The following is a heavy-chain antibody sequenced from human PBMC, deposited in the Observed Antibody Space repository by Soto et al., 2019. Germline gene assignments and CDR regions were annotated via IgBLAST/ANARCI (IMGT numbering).Heavy chain of an antibody. CDR3: ARGSYYDSSGYYGP. D-gene: IGHD3-22*01. J-gene: IGHJ5*02. CDR2: IYYSGST. Sequence: QVQLQESGPGLVKPSQTLALTCTVSGGSISSGGYYWGWIRQRPGKGLEWFGYIYYSGSTYYNQSLKSRVTISVDKSKNQFSLKLSSVTAEDTAVYYCARGSYYDSSGYYGPWGQGTLVTVSS. V-gene: IGHV4-31*03. CDR1: GGSISSGGYY.